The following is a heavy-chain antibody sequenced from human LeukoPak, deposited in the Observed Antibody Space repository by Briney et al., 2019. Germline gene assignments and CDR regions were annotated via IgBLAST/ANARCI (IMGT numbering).Heavy chain of an antibody. CDR2: LHYGGST. CDR3: ARGALCTAASCYSTPYYIDY. CDR1: GGSISVTGHY. V-gene: IGHV4-39*07. D-gene: IGHD2-2*01. Sequence: PSETLSLTCAVSGGSISVTGHYWGWIRQPPGKGLEWIGSLHYGGSTYHSPSFKNRVTISVDTSKNQFSLKLTSVTAADTAVYYCARGALCTAASCYSTPYYIDYWGQGTLVTVSS. J-gene: IGHJ4*02.